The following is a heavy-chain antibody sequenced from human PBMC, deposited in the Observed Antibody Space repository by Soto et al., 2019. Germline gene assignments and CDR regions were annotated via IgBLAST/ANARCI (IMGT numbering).Heavy chain of an antibody. CDR2: IWYDGSNK. CDR3: ARVYVDIVETDAWPSVDIGTAMANYYYYGMDV. V-gene: IGHV3-33*01. D-gene: IGHD5-18*01. CDR1: GFTFSSYG. Sequence: PGGSLRLSCAASGFTFSSYGMHWVRQAPGKGLEWVAVIWYDGSNKYYADSVKGRFTVSRDNSKNTLYLQMNSLRAEDTAVYYCARVYVDIVETDAWPSVDIGTAMANYYYYGMDVWGQGTTVTVSS. J-gene: IGHJ6*02.